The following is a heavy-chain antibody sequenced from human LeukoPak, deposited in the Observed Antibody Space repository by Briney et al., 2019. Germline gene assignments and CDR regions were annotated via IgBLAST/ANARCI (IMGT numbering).Heavy chain of an antibody. D-gene: IGHD3-22*01. CDR1: GYSFTSYW. V-gene: IGHV5-51*01. CDR3: ARLRRGSSGGLTYYFDY. CDR2: IYPGDSDT. J-gene: IGHJ4*02. Sequence: GESLKISCKGSGYSFTSYWIGWVRQMPGKGLDWMGIIYPGDSDTRYSPSFQGQVTISADKSISTAYLQWSSLKASDTAMYYCARLRRGSSGGLTYYFDYWGQGTLVTVSS.